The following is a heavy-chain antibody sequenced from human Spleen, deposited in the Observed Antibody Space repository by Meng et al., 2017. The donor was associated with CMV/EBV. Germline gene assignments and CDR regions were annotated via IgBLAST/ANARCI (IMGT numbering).Heavy chain of an antibody. CDR2: VHYRGSV. CDR3: ARSLGQWLVRGFDY. Sequence: SETLSLTCTVSGGSISGYSWSWIRQPPGKGLEFIGYVHYRGSVNYNPSLKSRVGISIDTSNNQFSLKMSSVTAADTAVYYCARSLGQWLVRGFDYWGQGTLVTVSS. D-gene: IGHD6-19*01. V-gene: IGHV4-59*01. CDR1: GGSISGYS. J-gene: IGHJ4*02.